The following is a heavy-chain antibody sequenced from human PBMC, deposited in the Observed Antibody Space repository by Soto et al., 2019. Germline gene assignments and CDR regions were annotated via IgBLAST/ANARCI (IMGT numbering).Heavy chain of an antibody. V-gene: IGHV1-69*01. CDR3: ASSAGLDHLLNYYGLNV. D-gene: IGHD6-13*01. Sequence: QVLLVQSSAEVKKPGSSVKVSCKASGGTFTSTAFSWVRQAPGQGLEWMGGIIPVLGTPNYAQKFQARLTVTADASTTTVDMELSSLRSDDTAVYYCASSAGLDHLLNYYGLNVWGQGTTVSV. CDR1: GGTFTSTA. CDR2: IIPVLGTP. J-gene: IGHJ6*02.